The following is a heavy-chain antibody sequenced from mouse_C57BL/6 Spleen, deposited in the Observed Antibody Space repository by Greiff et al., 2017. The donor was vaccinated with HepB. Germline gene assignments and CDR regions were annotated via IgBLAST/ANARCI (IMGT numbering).Heavy chain of an antibody. J-gene: IGHJ2*01. D-gene: IGHD1-1*01. CDR2: ISYDGSN. Sequence: EVQLQQSGPGLVKPSQSLSLTCSVTGYSITSGYYWNWIRQFPGNKLEWMGYISYDGSNNYNPSLKNRISITRDTSKNQFFLKLNSVTTEDTATYNCARGPFGSSYKFDYWGQGTTLTVSS. V-gene: IGHV3-6*01. CDR3: ARGPFGSSYKFDY. CDR1: GYSITSGYY.